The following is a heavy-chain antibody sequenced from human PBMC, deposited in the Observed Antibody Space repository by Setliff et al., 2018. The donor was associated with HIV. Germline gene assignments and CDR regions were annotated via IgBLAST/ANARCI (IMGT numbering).Heavy chain of an antibody. D-gene: IGHD6-6*01. J-gene: IGHJ4*02. CDR1: GFTFSNYD. CDR2: INYNGSSI. V-gene: IGHV3-48*01. CDR3: ARADSSSVY. Sequence: GSLRLSCAASGFTFSNYDMNWVRQAPGKGLEWVANINYNGSSIYYADSVKGRFTISRDNDKNSVDLQMNSLRAEDTAVYYCARADSSSVYWGQGTLVTVSS.